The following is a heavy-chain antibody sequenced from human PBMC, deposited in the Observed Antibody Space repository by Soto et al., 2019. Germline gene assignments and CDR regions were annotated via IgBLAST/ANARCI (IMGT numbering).Heavy chain of an antibody. D-gene: IGHD1-26*01. Sequence: QLQLQESGPGLVKPSETLSLTCTVSGGSISSSSYYWGWIRQPPGKGLEWIGNIYYSGSTYYNPSLKRRVTISVDTPKHQFSLKLSSVTAADTAVYYCASVSGGDYFDYWGQGTLVTVSS. CDR3: ASVSGGDYFDY. J-gene: IGHJ4*02. V-gene: IGHV4-39*01. CDR1: GGSISSSSYY. CDR2: IYYSGST.